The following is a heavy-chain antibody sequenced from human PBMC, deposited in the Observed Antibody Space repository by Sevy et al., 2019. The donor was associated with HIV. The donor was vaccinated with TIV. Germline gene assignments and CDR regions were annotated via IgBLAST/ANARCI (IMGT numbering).Heavy chain of an antibody. CDR2: IYYNGHI. CDR3: AGENARGRGYS. CDR1: GGSITSFY. V-gene: IGHV4-59*08. Sequence: SETLSLTCTVSGGSITSFYWNWIRQPPGKGLEWVANIYYNGHINYNPSLKRGFTLSLTTSKNQFSRRRSSVTAADTAMYYCAGENARGRGYSWGQGTLVTVSS. D-gene: IGHD3-3*02. J-gene: IGHJ4*02.